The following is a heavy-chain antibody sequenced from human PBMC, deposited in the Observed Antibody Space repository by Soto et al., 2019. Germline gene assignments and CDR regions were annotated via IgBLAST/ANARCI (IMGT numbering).Heavy chain of an antibody. CDR3: ARDRAVAGTSDFYSAY. CDR2: IYYSGST. J-gene: IGHJ4*02. D-gene: IGHD6-19*01. V-gene: IGHV4-30-4*01. CDR1: GGSISSSDYY. Sequence: SETLSLTCTVSGGSISSSDYYWCWIRQPPGKGLEWIGYIYYSGSTYSNPSLKCRVTISVDTSRNQFSRKLSSVTAADTAVYYCARDRAVAGTSDFYSAYWGQGTLVPVPS.